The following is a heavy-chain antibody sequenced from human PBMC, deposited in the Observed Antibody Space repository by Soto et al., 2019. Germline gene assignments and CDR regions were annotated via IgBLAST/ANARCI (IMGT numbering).Heavy chain of an antibody. Sequence: QVQLVESGGGVVQPGRSLRLSCAASGFTFSSYGMHWVRQAPGKGLEWVAVISYDGSNKYYADSVKGRFTISRDNSXTTLYLQMNSLRAEDTAVYYCVTNVDIVATIPLFDYWGQGTLVTVSS. CDR2: ISYDGSNK. CDR3: VTNVDIVATIPLFDY. CDR1: GFTFSSYG. D-gene: IGHD5-12*01. J-gene: IGHJ4*02. V-gene: IGHV3-30*03.